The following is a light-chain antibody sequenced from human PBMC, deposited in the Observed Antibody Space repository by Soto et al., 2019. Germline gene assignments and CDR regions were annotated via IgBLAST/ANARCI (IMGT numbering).Light chain of an antibody. Sequence: DIPMTQSPSSVSASVGDRVTITCRASRDLSGWLAWYQQKPGKAPKLLISAASSLQSGVPSRFSGSGSGTDFTLTIRSLQPEDFATYYCQQPISFPITFGQGTRLEI. CDR3: QQPISFPIT. J-gene: IGKJ5*01. V-gene: IGKV1D-12*01. CDR2: AAS. CDR1: RDLSGW.